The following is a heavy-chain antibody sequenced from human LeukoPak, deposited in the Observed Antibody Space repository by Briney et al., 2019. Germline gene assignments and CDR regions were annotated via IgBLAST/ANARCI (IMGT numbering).Heavy chain of an antibody. J-gene: IGHJ4*02. CDR2: ISYDGSNK. Sequence: GGSLRLSCAASGFTFSSYAMSWVRQAPGMGLEWVAVISYDGSNKYYADSVKGRFTISRDNSKNTLYLQMNSLRAEDTAVYYCAKDPAAAGGYWGQGTLVTVSS. D-gene: IGHD6-13*01. V-gene: IGHV3-30*18. CDR1: GFTFSSYA. CDR3: AKDPAAAGGY.